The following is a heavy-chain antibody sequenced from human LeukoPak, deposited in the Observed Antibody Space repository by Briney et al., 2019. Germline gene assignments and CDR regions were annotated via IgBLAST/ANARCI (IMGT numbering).Heavy chain of an antibody. J-gene: IGHJ4*02. V-gene: IGHV5-51*03. CDR3: ARLHLTASLAAVYFDN. CDR1: GYSFTNQW. Sequence: GEPLKISCKGSGYSFTNQWIGWVRQMPGKGLEWMGIIYPGDSDPRYSPSFQGQVTISADKSISTASLQWSSLKASDTAMYYCARLHLTASLAAVYFDNWGQGTLVTVSS. D-gene: IGHD2-21*02. CDR2: IYPGDSDP.